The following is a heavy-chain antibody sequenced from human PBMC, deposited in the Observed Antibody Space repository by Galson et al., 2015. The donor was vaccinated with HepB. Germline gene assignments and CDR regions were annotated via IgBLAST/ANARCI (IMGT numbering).Heavy chain of an antibody. V-gene: IGHV4-34*01. Sequence: ETLSLTCAVYGGSFSGYYWSWIRQPPGKGLEWIGEINHSGSTNYNPSLKSRVTISVDTSKNQFSLKLSSVTAADTAVYYCARGIRDYVWGSYRSPRGPFSYWGQGTLVTVSS. CDR1: GGSFSGYY. CDR2: INHSGST. D-gene: IGHD3-16*02. CDR3: ARGIRDYVWGSYRSPRGPFSY. J-gene: IGHJ4*02.